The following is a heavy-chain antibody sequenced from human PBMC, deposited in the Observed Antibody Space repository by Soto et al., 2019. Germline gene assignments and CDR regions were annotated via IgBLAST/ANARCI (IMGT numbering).Heavy chain of an antibody. CDR3: VRRAEGRPGDGYYYVALDV. Sequence: GESLKISCKGSGYSYASYWIGWVRQRPGRGLEWMGIINPADSETNYGPSFQGQVTISADRSTSTAFLQWSSLEASDTAMYYCVRRAEGRPGDGYYYVALDVWGQGTTVTVSS. CDR1: GYSYASYW. CDR2: INPADSET. V-gene: IGHV5-51*01. D-gene: IGHD6-6*01. J-gene: IGHJ6*02.